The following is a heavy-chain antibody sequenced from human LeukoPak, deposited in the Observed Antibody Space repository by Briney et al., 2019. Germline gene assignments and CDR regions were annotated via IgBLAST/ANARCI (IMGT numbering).Heavy chain of an antibody. J-gene: IGHJ4*02. CDR1: GFTFSNTA. V-gene: IGHV3-23*01. CDR2: ISGSGVNT. D-gene: IGHD6-6*01. CDR3: AKEIVPPSGYYFDY. Sequence: GGSLRLSCAASGFTFSNTAMSWVRQAPGKRLEWVSSISGSGVNTYYADSVKGRFTIFRDNSKNTLYLQMNSLRVEDTAVYYCAKEIVPPSGYYFDYWGQGTLVTVSS.